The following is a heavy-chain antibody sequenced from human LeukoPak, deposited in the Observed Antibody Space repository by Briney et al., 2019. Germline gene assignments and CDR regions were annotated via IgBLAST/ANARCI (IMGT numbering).Heavy chain of an antibody. CDR1: GFTFSSYG. V-gene: IGHV3-30*02. J-gene: IGHJ5*02. D-gene: IGHD2-15*01. CDR3: ASSRLQSYCSGGSCYSDWFDP. CDR2: IRYDGSNK. Sequence: GGSLRLSCAASGFTFSSYGMHWVRLAPGKGLEWVAFIRYDGSNKYYADSVKGRFTISRDNSKNTLYLQMNSLRAEDTAVYYCASSRLQSYCSGGSCYSDWFDPWGQGTLVTVSS.